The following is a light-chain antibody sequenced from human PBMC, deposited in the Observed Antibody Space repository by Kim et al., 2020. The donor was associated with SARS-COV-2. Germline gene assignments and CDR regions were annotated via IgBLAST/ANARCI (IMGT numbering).Light chain of an antibody. CDR1: SSDGGSYNL. CDR3: CSYAGSSTSVV. J-gene: IGLJ2*01. Sequence: SITISCSGTSSDGGSYNLVSWYQQHPGKAPKLMIYEVSKRPSGVSNRFSGSKSGNTASLTISGLQAEDEADYYCCSYAGSSTSVVFGGGTQLTVL. V-gene: IGLV2-23*02. CDR2: EVS.